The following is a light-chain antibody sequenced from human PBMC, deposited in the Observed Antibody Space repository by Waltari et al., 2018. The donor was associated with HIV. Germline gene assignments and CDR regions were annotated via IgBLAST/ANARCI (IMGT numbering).Light chain of an antibody. J-gene: IGLJ3*02. CDR3: AAWDDSVNGRV. CDR1: SSNIRSNT. Sequence: QSVLTQPPSASGTAGQRVTISCSGTSSNIRSNTVNWYQQLPGTAPKLLIYHNSHRPSGVPDRYSGSKSGTSDSLAISGLQAEDEADYYCAAWDDSVNGRVFGGGTKLTV. V-gene: IGLV1-44*01. CDR2: HNS.